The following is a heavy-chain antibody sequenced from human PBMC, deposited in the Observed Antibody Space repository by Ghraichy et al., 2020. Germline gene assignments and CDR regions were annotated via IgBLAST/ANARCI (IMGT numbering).Heavy chain of an antibody. CDR3: ATNYYDSSGYYYRYYGMDV. CDR2: ISWDGGST. V-gene: IGHV3-43*01. J-gene: IGHJ6*02. Sequence: GGSLRLSCAASGFTFDDYTMHWVRQAPGKSLEWVSLISWDGGSTYYADSVKGRFTISRDNSKNSLYLQMNSLRTEDTALYYCATNYYDSSGYYYRYYGMDVWGQGTTVTVSS. CDR1: GFTFDDYT. D-gene: IGHD3-22*01.